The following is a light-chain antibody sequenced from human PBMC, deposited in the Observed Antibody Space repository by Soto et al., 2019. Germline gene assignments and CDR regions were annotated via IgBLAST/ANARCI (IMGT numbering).Light chain of an antibody. J-gene: IGKJ1*01. V-gene: IGKV3-11*01. CDR2: DAS. Sequence: EVVLTQSPATLSLSPGERANLSCRTSQSVSRTLAWYQQKSGQAPRLLIYDASNRATGIPTRFSGSGSGTDFILTISSLEPEDFAVYDCQQRYNWPQTFGQGTKVEIK. CDR3: QQRYNWPQT. CDR1: QSVSRT.